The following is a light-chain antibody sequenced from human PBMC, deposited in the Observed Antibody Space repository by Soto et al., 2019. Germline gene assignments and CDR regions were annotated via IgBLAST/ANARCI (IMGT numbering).Light chain of an antibody. Sequence: QSALTQPPSASGSPGQSVTISCTGTSSDVGAYKYVSWYQQYPGKAPKLMIYEVTKRPSGVPDRFSGSNSGNTASLTVSGLQAEDEADYYRTSYVGNDIWVFGGGTKLTVL. J-gene: IGLJ3*02. CDR1: SSDVGAYKY. V-gene: IGLV2-8*01. CDR2: EVT. CDR3: TSYVGNDIWV.